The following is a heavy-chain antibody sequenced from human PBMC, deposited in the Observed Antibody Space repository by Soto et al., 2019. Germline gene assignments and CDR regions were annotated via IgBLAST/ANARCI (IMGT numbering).Heavy chain of an antibody. CDR2: IHHTEYT. J-gene: IGHJ6*03. Sequence: SETLSLTCTVSGDSISYDSYYWSWLRQLPGKGLEWIGYIHHTEYTNYNPSLKSRVTISVDKSKNQFSLKLSSVTAADTAVYYCASLVTTKYYYYYMDVWGKGTTVTVSS. V-gene: IGHV4-61*05. CDR3: ASLVTTKYYYYYMDV. D-gene: IGHD4-17*01. CDR1: GDSISYDSYY.